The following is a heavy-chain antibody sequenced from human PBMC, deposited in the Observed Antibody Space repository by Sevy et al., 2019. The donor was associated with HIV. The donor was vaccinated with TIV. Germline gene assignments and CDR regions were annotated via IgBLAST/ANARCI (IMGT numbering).Heavy chain of an antibody. Sequence: GGSLRLSCAASGFTFSSYWMHWVRQAPGKGLVWVSRINSDGSSTSYADSVKGRFTISRDNAKNTLYLQMNSLRADDTAVYFCDKSDDSSGNYYYYGMDVWGQGTTVTVSS. CDR3: DKSDDSSGNYYYYGMDV. CDR1: GFTFSSYW. V-gene: IGHV3-74*01. CDR2: INSDGSST. J-gene: IGHJ6*02. D-gene: IGHD3-22*01.